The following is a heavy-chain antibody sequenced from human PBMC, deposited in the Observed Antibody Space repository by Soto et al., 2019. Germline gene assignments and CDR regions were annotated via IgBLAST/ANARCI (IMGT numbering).Heavy chain of an antibody. CDR1: GGSISSYY. Sequence: SETLSLTCTVSGGSISSYYWSWIRQPPGKGLEWIGYIYYSGSTNYNPSLESRVTISVDTSKNQFSLELSSVTAADTAVYYCARAYSSYSSSWYQPPPDYWGQGTLVTVSS. CDR3: ARAYSSYSSSWYQPPPDY. D-gene: IGHD6-13*01. V-gene: IGHV4-59*08. J-gene: IGHJ4*02. CDR2: IYYSGST.